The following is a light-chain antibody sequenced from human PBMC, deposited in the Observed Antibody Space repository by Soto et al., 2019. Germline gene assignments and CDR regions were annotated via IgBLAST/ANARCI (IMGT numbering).Light chain of an antibody. V-gene: IGKV3-20*01. Sequence: EIVMTQSPATLSVSPGERVTLSCRASQSVRSNLAWYQQKPGQAPRLLIYDASSRATGIPDRFSGGGSGTDFTLTISRLEPEDFAVYYCQQYGSSPRTFGQGALLAI. CDR1: QSVRSN. CDR3: QQYGSSPRT. CDR2: DAS. J-gene: IGKJ5*01.